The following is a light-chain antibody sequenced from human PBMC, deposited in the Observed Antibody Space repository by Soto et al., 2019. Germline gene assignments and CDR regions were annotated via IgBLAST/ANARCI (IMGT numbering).Light chain of an antibody. Sequence: DIQMTQSPSTLSASIGDRVTITCRASQSISSWLAWYQQKPGKAPKLLIYDASSLQGGVPSRFSGSGSGTEFTLTISSLQTDDFATYYCQQYNSYSLTFGQGTRLEIK. CDR3: QQYNSYSLT. V-gene: IGKV1-5*01. CDR2: DAS. CDR1: QSISSW. J-gene: IGKJ5*01.